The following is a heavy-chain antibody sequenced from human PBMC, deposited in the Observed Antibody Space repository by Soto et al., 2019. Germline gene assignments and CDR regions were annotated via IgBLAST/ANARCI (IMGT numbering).Heavy chain of an antibody. D-gene: IGHD1-26*01. V-gene: IGHV1-69*01. CDR3: ARDHVAGGSAYYFDY. J-gene: IGHJ4*02. CDR2: IIPIFGTA. Sequence: QVQLVQSGAEVKKPGSSVKVSCKASGGTFSSYAISWVRQAPGQGLEWMGGIIPIFGTANYAQKFQGRVTITADESTGTADMELSSLISEDTAVYYCARDHVAGGSAYYFDYWGQGTLVTVSS. CDR1: GGTFSSYA.